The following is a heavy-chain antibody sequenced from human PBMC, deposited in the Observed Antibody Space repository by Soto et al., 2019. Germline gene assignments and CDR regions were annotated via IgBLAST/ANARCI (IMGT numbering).Heavy chain of an antibody. CDR1: GFTFSSYG. CDR2: ISYDGSNK. Sequence: PGGSLRLSCVASGFTFSSYGMHWVRQAPGKGLEWVAVISYDGSNKYYADSVKGRFTISRDNSKNTLYLQMNSLRAEDTAVYYCAKEGIKVGAKYYYGMDVWGQGTTVTVSS. J-gene: IGHJ6*02. D-gene: IGHD1-26*01. CDR3: AKEGIKVGAKYYYGMDV. V-gene: IGHV3-30*18.